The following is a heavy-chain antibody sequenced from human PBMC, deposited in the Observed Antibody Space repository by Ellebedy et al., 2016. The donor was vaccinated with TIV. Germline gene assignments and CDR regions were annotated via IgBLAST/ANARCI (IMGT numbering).Heavy chain of an antibody. J-gene: IGHJ6*02. CDR2: IYPGDSDT. CDR3: ARHGIYDFWSGYDYYGMDV. CDR1: GYSFTSYW. Sequence: GESLKISXKGSGYSFTSYWIGWVRQMPGKGLEWMGIIYPGDSDTRYSPSFQGQVTISADKSISTAYLQWSSLKASDTAMYYCARHGIYDFWSGYDYYGMDVWGQGTTVTVSS. D-gene: IGHD3-3*01. V-gene: IGHV5-51*01.